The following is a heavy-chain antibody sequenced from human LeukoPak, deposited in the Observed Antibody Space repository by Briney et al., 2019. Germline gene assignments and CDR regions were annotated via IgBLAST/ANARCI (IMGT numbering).Heavy chain of an antibody. D-gene: IGHD5-12*01. J-gene: IGHJ4*02. V-gene: IGHV4-39*07. Sequence: SETLSLTCTVSGDSISSSSHYWGWIRQPPGKGLEWIGSIYYSGTTYYNSSLKSRVTISLDTSKNQFSLKLNSVTAADTAVYYCARAGLRLRELLDFWGQGTLVTVSS. CDR3: ARAGLRLRELLDF. CDR1: GDSISSSSHY. CDR2: IYYSGTT.